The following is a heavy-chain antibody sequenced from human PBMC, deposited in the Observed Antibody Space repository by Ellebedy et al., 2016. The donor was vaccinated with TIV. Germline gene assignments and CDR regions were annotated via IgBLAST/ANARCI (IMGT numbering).Heavy chain of an antibody. CDR1: GGAFSSYA. CDR2: IIPIFGTP. V-gene: IGHV1-69*06. CDR3: ARESLDGMVPRGDFDY. D-gene: IGHD3-10*01. Sequence: SVKVSXKASGGAFSSYAIDWVRQAPGQGVEWMGGIIPIFGTPNYAQKFQGRVTITADKSTSTAYMDLSSLRSEDTAVYYCARESLDGMVPRGDFDYWGQGTLVTVSS. J-gene: IGHJ4*02.